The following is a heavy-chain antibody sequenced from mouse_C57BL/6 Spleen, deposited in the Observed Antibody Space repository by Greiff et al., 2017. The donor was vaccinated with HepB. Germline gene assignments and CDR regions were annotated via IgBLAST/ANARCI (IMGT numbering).Heavy chain of an antibody. CDR3: AREDYVGFAY. CDR1: GYTFTDYN. CDR2: INPNNGGT. Sequence: EVQLQQSGPELVKPGASVKLSCKASGYTFTDYNMDWVKQSHGKSLEWIGDINPNNGGTIYNQKFKGKATLTVDKSSSTAYMELRSLTSEDTAVYYYAREDYVGFAYWGQGTLVTVSS. D-gene: IGHD2-4*01. J-gene: IGHJ3*01. V-gene: IGHV1-18*01.